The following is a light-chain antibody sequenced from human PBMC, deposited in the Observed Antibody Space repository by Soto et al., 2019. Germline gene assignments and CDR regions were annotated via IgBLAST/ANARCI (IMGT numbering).Light chain of an antibody. V-gene: IGLV2-8*01. Sequence: QSALTQPPSASGSPGQSVTISCTGTSSDLGDYAYVSWYQQHPGKAPKLMIYEVNKRPSGVPDRFSGSKSGNTASLTVTGLQAEDEADYYCSSYAGSNNLIFGGGTKLTVL. CDR3: SSYAGSNNLI. J-gene: IGLJ2*01. CDR1: SSDLGDYAY. CDR2: EVN.